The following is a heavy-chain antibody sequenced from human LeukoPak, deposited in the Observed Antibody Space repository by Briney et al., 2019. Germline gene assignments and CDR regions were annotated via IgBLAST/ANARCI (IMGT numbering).Heavy chain of an antibody. CDR3: ARRFCSGGSCFSACYSYYDMDV. CDR1: GFTFSSYA. D-gene: IGHD2-15*01. J-gene: IGHJ6*02. CDR2: ISYDGSNK. V-gene: IGHV3-30-3*01. Sequence: GRSLRLSCAASGFTFSSYAMHWVRQAPGKGLEWVALISYDGSNKYCADSVKGRFTISRDNSKNTLYLQMNSLRAEDTAVYYCARRFCSGGSCFSACYSYYDMDVWGQGTTVTVSS.